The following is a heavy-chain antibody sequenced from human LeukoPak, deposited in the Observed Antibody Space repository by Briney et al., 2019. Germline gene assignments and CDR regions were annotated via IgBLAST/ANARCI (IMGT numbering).Heavy chain of an antibody. V-gene: IGHV5-51*01. CDR3: ASVYSSTSWDY. CDR1: GYSFTTYW. J-gene: IGHJ4*02. Sequence: GESRKISCRASGYSFTTYWIGWVRQMPGKGLEWMGVIFPADSDTRYSPSFQGQVTISADKSISTAYLQWSSLKASDTAMYYCASVYSSTSWDYWGQGTLVTVSS. CDR2: IFPADSDT. D-gene: IGHD6-13*01.